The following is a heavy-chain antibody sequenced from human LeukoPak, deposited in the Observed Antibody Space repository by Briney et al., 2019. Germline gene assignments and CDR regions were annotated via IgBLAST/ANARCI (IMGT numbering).Heavy chain of an antibody. CDR2: ISSHTITI. CDR3: AKGSSYGSGSHFDY. D-gene: IGHD3-10*01. Sequence: GGSLGLSCAASGFTFSDYYMSWIRQAPGKGLECISYISSHTITIYYADSVKGRFTISRDNAKNSLYLQMDSLRAEDTAVYFCAKGSSYGSGSHFDYWGQGTLVTVSS. CDR1: GFTFSDYY. V-gene: IGHV3-11*01. J-gene: IGHJ4*02.